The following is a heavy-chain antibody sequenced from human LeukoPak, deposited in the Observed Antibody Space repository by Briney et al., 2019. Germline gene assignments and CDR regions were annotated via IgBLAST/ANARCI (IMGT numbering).Heavy chain of an antibody. CDR3: ARDGIMITFGGVTVDFDY. J-gene: IGHJ4*02. Sequence: ASVKVSCKASGYTFTGYYMHWVRQAPGQGLEWMGWINPNSGGTNYAQKFQGRVTMTRDTSISTAYMELSRLRSDDTAVYYCARDGIMITFGGVTVDFDYWGQGTLVTVSS. CDR1: GYTFTGYY. D-gene: IGHD3-16*02. V-gene: IGHV1-2*02. CDR2: INPNSGGT.